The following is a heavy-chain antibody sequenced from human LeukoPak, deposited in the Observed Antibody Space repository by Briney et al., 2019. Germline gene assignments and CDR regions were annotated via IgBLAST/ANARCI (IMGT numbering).Heavy chain of an antibody. CDR2: IYYSGST. CDR3: ARHEWGAAAARKFDY. D-gene: IGHD6-13*01. Sequence: SETLSLTCTVSGGSISSYYWSWIRQPPGKGLEWIGNIYYSGSTNYNPSLKSRVTISVDTSKNQFSLKVSSVTAADTAVYYCARHEWGAAAARKFDYWGQGTLVTVSS. J-gene: IGHJ4*02. CDR1: GGSISSYY. V-gene: IGHV4-59*08.